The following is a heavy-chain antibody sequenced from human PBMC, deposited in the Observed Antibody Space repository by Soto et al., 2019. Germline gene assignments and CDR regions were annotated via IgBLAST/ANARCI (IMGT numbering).Heavy chain of an antibody. Sequence: EVQLVESGGGLVQPGGSLSLSWEAPGSTSRNYAMHWARQGTGKGLEWVSGISAAGDPDYADSVEGRFTISRENAQNSFFLQMNSLRVGDTAVYYCARTDRDFYGLDVWGQGTTVIVSS. CDR2: ISAAGDP. V-gene: IGHV3-13*05. CDR3: ARTDRDFYGLDV. CDR1: GSTSRNYA. J-gene: IGHJ6*02.